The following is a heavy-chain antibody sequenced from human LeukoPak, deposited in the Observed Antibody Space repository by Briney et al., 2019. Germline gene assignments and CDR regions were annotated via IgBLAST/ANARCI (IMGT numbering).Heavy chain of an antibody. Sequence: GESLKISCKGSGYSFTSYWIGWVRQMPGKGLEWMGIIYPGDSDTRYSPSFQGQVTISADKSISTAYLQWSSLKASDTAMYYCARHRDIVVVNDAFDIWGQGTMVTVSS. J-gene: IGHJ3*02. V-gene: IGHV5-51*01. CDR1: GYSFTSYW. D-gene: IGHD2-15*01. CDR2: IYPGDSDT. CDR3: ARHRDIVVVNDAFDI.